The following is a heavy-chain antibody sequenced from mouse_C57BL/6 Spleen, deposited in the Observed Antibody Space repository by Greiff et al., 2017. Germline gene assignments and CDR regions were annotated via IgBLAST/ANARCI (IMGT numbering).Heavy chain of an antibody. J-gene: IGHJ2*01. CDR2: ISSGGSYT. D-gene: IGHD3-3*01. V-gene: IGHV5-6*01. CDR1: GFTFSSYG. Sequence: EVQLVESGGDLVKPGGSLKLSCAASGFTFSSYGMSWVRQTPDKRLEWVATISSGGSYTYYPDSVKGRFTISRDNAKNTLYLQMSSLKSEDTAMYYCARGEGREGYFDYWGQGTTLTVSS. CDR3: ARGEGREGYFDY.